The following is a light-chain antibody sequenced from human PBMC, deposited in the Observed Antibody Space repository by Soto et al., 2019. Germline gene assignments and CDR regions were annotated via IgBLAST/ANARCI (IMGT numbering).Light chain of an antibody. CDR3: QQYNSYSWT. CDR1: QSINSW. CDR2: DAS. V-gene: IGKV1-5*01. Sequence: DIQMTQSPSTLSASVGDRVTITCRASQSINSWLAWYQQKPGKAPKLLIYDASSLESGVPSRFSGSGSGTEFTLTIRSLQPDYFATYYCQQYNSYSWTFGQGTKVEIK. J-gene: IGKJ1*01.